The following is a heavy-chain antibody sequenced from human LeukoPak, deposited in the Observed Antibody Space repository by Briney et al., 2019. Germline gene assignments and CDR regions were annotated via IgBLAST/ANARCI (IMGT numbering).Heavy chain of an antibody. D-gene: IGHD3-22*01. CDR1: GFTFSSYA. Sequence: GGSLRHSCAASGFTFSSYAMRGVRQPPGKGLDGVSPISGSGGSTYYADSVKGRFTISRDNSKNTLYLQMNSLRAEDTAVYYCAKVGLYYYDSSGSSYWVQGTLVTVSS. CDR3: AKVGLYYYDSSGSSY. J-gene: IGHJ4*02. V-gene: IGHV3-23*01. CDR2: ISGSGGST.